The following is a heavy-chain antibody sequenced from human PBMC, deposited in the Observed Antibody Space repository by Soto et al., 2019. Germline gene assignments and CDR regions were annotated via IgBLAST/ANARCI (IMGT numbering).Heavy chain of an antibody. CDR1: GFTFSSYS. V-gene: IGHV3-21*04. D-gene: IGHD1-20*01. CDR2: ISSSSSYI. CDR3: AKPPDYNWNDY. J-gene: IGHJ4*02. Sequence: GGSLRLSCAASGFTFSSYSMNWVRQAPGKGLEWVSSISSSSSYIYYADSVKGRFTISRDSSKDTLYLQMNNLRAEDTAVYYCAKPPDYNWNDYWGQGTLVTVSS.